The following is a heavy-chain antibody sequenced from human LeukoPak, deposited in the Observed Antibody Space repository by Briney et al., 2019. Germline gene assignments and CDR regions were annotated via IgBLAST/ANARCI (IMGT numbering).Heavy chain of an antibody. CDR1: GYTFTDYY. V-gene: IGHV1-2*02. D-gene: IGHD3-10*01. CDR2: MNPYNGAT. Sequence: ASVKVSCKAFGYTFTDYYMHWVRQAPGQGLEWMGWMNPYNGATYSAQKFKGRVTMTRDASVSTAYMELNSLTFDDTAFYYCARGFGSDPSGLRWGQGALVTVSS. CDR3: ARGFGSDPSGLR. J-gene: IGHJ4*02.